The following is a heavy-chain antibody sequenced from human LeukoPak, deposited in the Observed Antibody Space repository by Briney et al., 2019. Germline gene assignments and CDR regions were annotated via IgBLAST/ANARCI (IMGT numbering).Heavy chain of an antibody. CDR3: ARDWIGSGSYYNWFDP. CDR1: GYTFTIYG. Sequence: ASVKVSCKASGYTFTIYGISWVRQAPGQGLEWMGWISAYNGNTNYAQKLQGRVTMTTDTSTSTAYMELRSLRSDDTAVYYCARDWIGSGSYYNWFDPWGQGTLVTVSS. J-gene: IGHJ5*02. CDR2: ISAYNGNT. D-gene: IGHD1-26*01. V-gene: IGHV1-18*01.